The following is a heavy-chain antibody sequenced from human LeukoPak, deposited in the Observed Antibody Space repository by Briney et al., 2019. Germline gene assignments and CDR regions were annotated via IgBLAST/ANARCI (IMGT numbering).Heavy chain of an antibody. Sequence: PSETLSLTCTVSGGSISSYYWSWIRQPAGKGLEWIGRIYTSGSTNYNPSLKSRVTMSVDTSKNQFSLKLSSVTAAATAVYYCARGPSSSSWYKVFDYWGQGTLVTVSS. V-gene: IGHV4-4*07. J-gene: IGHJ4*02. CDR1: GGSISSYY. D-gene: IGHD6-13*01. CDR3: ARGPSSSSWYKVFDY. CDR2: IYTSGST.